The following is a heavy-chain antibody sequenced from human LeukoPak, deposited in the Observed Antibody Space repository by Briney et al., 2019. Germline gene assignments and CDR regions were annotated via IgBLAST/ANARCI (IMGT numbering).Heavy chain of an antibody. D-gene: IGHD3-10*02. Sequence: GGSLRLACAASGFTFSSYEMNWVRQAPGNGLEWVSYISSSGSTIYYADSVKGRFTICRDNAKNSLYLQMNSLRAEDTAVYYCAELGITMIGGVWGKGTTVTISS. V-gene: IGHV3-48*03. J-gene: IGHJ6*04. CDR1: GFTFSSYE. CDR2: ISSSGSTI. CDR3: AELGITMIGGV.